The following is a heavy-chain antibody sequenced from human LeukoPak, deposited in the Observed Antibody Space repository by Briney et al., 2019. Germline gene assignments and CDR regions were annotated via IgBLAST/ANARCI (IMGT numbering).Heavy chain of an antibody. D-gene: IGHD3-10*01. V-gene: IGHV3-7*01. Sequence: GRTQRLFCAASVFTFSSYWLSCVRRAQTKGLEWGANIKQDGSVKYYVESVKGRFTISRDNAKNSLYLQMNSLRAEDTAVYYCARGGLWFGELSTYNWFDPWGQGTLVTVSS. CDR1: VFTFSSYW. CDR2: IKQDGSVK. CDR3: ARGGLWFGELSTYNWFDP. J-gene: IGHJ5*02.